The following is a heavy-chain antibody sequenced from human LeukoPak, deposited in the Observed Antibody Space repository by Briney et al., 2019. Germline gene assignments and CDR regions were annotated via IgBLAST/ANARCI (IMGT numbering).Heavy chain of an antibody. CDR1: GFTFNNYA. D-gene: IGHD2-2*01. V-gene: IGHV3-23*01. J-gene: IGHJ5*01. Sequence: PGGSLRLSCAASGFTFNNYAMSWVRQAPGKGLEWVSAISASGGTTYYADSVKGRFTISRGNSENTLFLQMNSLRAEDTAVYYCAKEPREYCSSTSCPNWFDSWGQGTLVTVSS. CDR3: AKEPREYCSSTSCPNWFDS. CDR2: ISASGGTT.